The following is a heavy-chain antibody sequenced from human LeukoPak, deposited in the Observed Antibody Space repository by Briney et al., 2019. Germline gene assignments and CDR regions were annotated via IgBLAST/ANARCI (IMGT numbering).Heavy chain of an antibody. CDR1: GDSNRRYH. J-gene: IGHJ5*02. CDR2: IYYSGST. D-gene: IGHD3-10*01. Sequence: SETLSLICTVSGDSNRRYHWRWIPQPPGKALEGIGYIYYSGSTYYNPSLKRRVTISVDTSKNQFALKMSSVTAADTAVYYCARVTTMVRGDLNWFDPGGEGTLVTVSS. CDR3: ARVTTMVRGDLNWFDP. V-gene: IGHV4-59*08.